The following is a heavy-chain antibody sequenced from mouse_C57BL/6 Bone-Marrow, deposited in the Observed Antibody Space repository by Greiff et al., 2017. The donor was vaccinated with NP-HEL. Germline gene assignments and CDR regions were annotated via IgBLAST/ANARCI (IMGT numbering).Heavy chain of an antibody. CDR1: GYSFTDYN. CDR3: AREEIYYGLYYFDY. D-gene: IGHD2-1*01. J-gene: IGHJ2*01. V-gene: IGHV1-39*01. CDR2: INPNYGTT. Sequence: EVQLQQSGPELVKPGASVKISCKASGYSFTDYNMNWVKQSTGKSLEWIGVINPNYGTTSYNQKFKGKATLTVDQTYSTAYMQLNSLTSEDSAVYYCAREEIYYGLYYFDYWGQGTTLTVSS.